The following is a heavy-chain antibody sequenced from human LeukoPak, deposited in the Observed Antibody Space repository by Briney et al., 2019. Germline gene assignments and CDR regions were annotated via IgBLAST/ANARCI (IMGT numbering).Heavy chain of an antibody. CDR1: GFTFSSYE. V-gene: IGHV3-48*03. D-gene: IGHD4-11*01. CDR2: ISSSGITI. J-gene: IGHJ4*02. Sequence: PGGVLRLSCAASGFTFSSYEMNWVRQAPGKGLEWVSYISSSGITIYYADSVKGRFTISRDNSKNTLYMQMNSLRAGDTAVYYCARDLSNYYFDYWGQGTLVTVSS. CDR3: ARDLSNYYFDY.